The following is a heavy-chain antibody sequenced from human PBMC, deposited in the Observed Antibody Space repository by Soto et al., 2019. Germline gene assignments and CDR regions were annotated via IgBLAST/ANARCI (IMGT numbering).Heavy chain of an antibody. V-gene: IGHV3-23*01. D-gene: IGHD5-12*01. CDR3: AKVKTWTYLDY. Sequence: PGGALRLSCAASGFTFSTYAMSWVRQAPGKGLEWVSSISVSDDSTYYADSVKGRFTISRDNSKNTVFLQMNSLRAEDTAVYYCAKVKTWTYLDYWGQGTLVPVSS. J-gene: IGHJ4*02. CDR1: GFTFSTYA. CDR2: ISVSDDST.